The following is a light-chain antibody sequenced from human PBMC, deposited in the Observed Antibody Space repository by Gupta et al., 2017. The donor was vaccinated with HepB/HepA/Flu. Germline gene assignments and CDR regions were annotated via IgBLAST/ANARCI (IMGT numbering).Light chain of an antibody. CDR1: NIGSKT. Sequence: SSVLTQPPSVSVAPRRTARITCGGNNIGSKTGHGYQQKPGQAPVVVNYYDRDRPPGIPERFSGFNSGNTATLTINKVEAGDEADYYCQVWDTTTNLVVFGGGTKLTVL. V-gene: IGLV3-21*04. CDR2: YDR. CDR3: QVWDTTTNLVV. J-gene: IGLJ2*01.